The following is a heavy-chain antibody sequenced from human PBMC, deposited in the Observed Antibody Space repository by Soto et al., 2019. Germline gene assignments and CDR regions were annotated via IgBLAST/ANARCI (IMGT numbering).Heavy chain of an antibody. CDR2: MKPNSGNT. J-gene: IGHJ4*02. Sequence: ASVKVSCKASGYTFTSYDINWVRQATGQGLEWMGWMKPNSGNTGDEQKFQGRVTMTRNTSISTAYMELSSLRSEDTAVYYCARFRGYSGYATMPFDYWGQGTLVTVSS. CDR1: GYTFTSYD. D-gene: IGHD5-12*01. V-gene: IGHV1-8*01. CDR3: ARFRGYSGYATMPFDY.